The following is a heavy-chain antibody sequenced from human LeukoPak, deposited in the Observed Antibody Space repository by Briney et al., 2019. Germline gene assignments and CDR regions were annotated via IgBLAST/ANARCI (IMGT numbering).Heavy chain of an antibody. CDR3: ARGGLRWYPDYCYFDL. D-gene: IGHD4-23*01. CDR2: INADGST. Sequence: PGGSLRLSCVASGFTFSSYWMHWVRQPPGKGLVWVSRINADGSTTYADSVKGRFTISRDNAKNTLYLQMNSLRDEDTAVYHCARGGLRWYPDYCYFDLWGRGTLVTVSS. V-gene: IGHV3-74*01. CDR1: GFTFSSYW. J-gene: IGHJ2*01.